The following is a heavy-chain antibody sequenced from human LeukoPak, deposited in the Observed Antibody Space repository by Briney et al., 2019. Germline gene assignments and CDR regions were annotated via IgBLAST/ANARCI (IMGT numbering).Heavy chain of an antibody. CDR2: IYSGGST. CDR1: GFTVSSNY. D-gene: IGHD3-3*01. Sequence: AGGSLRLPCAASGFTVSSNYMSWVRQAPGKGLEWVSVIYSGGSTYYADSVKGRFTISRDNSKNTLYLQMNSLRAEDTAVYYCARDLGYDFWKGPNWFDPWGQGTLVTVSS. J-gene: IGHJ5*02. CDR3: ARDLGYDFWKGPNWFDP. V-gene: IGHV3-66*01.